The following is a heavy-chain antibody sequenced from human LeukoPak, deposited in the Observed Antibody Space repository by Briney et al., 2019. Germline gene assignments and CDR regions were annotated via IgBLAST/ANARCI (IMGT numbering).Heavy chain of an antibody. V-gene: IGHV5-51*03. CDR1: GYSFTSYW. CDR3: ARFPFTFGGVPYHFDY. CDR2: IYPGDSDT. Sequence: PGESLKISCKGSGYSFTSYWIGWVRQMPGKGLEWMGIIYPGDSDTRYSPSFQGQVTISADKSISTAYLQWSSLKASDTAMYYCARFPFTFGGVPYHFDYWGQGTLVTVSS. D-gene: IGHD3-16*01. J-gene: IGHJ4*02.